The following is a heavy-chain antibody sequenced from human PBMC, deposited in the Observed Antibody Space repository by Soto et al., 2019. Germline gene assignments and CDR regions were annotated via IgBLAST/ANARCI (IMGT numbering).Heavy chain of an antibody. V-gene: IGHV4-59*08. D-gene: IGHD3-22*01. Sequence: SETLSLTCRVCRRAIHGYYWSWMRQPPGKGLEWIGYIYYSGSTNYNPSLKSRVTISVDTSKNQFSLKLSSVTAADTAVYYCARHPSRRYYDSSGYYYPLVYGMDVWGQGTTVT. CDR3: ARHPSRRYYDSSGYYYPLVYGMDV. CDR2: IYYSGST. CDR1: RRAIHGYY. J-gene: IGHJ6*02.